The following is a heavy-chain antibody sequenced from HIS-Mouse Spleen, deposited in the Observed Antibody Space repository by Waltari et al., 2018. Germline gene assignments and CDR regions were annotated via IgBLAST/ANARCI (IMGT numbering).Heavy chain of an antibody. CDR2: INHSGST. CDR3: ARSKGYCSSTSCYYFDY. Sequence: QVQLQQWGAGLLKPSETLSLTCAVYGGSFSGSYWSWIRQPPGKGLEWIGEINHSGSTNYNPSLKSRVTISVDTSKNQFSLKLSSVTAADTAVYYCARSKGYCSSTSCYYFDYWGQGTLVTVSS. V-gene: IGHV4-34*01. D-gene: IGHD2-2*01. J-gene: IGHJ4*02. CDR1: GGSFSGSY.